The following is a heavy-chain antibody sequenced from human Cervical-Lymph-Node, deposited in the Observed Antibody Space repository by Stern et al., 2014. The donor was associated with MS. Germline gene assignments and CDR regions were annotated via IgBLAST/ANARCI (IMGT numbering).Heavy chain of an antibody. CDR3: ARDDSIGDGYNWPFDY. CDR2: ISYDGSNK. J-gene: IGHJ4*02. D-gene: IGHD5-24*01. CDR1: GFTFSSYA. V-gene: IGHV3-30-3*01. Sequence: MQLVESGGGVVQPGRSLRLSCAASGFTFSSYAMHWVRQAPGQGLEWVAVISYDGSNKYYADSVKGRFTISRDNSKNTLYLQMNSLRAEDTAVYYCARDDSIGDGYNWPFDYWGQGTLVTVSS.